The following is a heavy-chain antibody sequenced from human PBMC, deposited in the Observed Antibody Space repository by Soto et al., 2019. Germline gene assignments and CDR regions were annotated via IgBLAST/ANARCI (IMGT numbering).Heavy chain of an antibody. Sequence: SETLSLTCSVSGASMSNFYWSWIRQPPGQGLEFIGYVSNSGSTNYNPSLKSRVTISVDTSKSQFSLKLSSVTAADTAVYYCAGGRWRQLLLNYWGQGTLVTVS. CDR3: AGGRWRQLLLNY. CDR2: VSNSGST. J-gene: IGHJ4*02. V-gene: IGHV4-59*01. D-gene: IGHD5-12*01. CDR1: GASMSNFY.